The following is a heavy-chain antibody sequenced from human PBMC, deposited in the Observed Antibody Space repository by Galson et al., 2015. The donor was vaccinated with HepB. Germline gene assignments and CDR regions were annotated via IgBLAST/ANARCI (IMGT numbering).Heavy chain of an antibody. CDR2: ISGSGGST. D-gene: IGHD6-13*01. V-gene: IGHV3-23*01. CDR3: AKAPGYSSSWYKH. Sequence: SLRLSCAASGFTFSSYAMSWVRQAPGKGLEWVSAISGSGGSTYYADSVKGRFTISRDNSKNTLYLQMNSLRAEDTAVYYCAKAPGYSSSWYKHWGQGTLVTVSS. CDR1: GFTFSSYA. J-gene: IGHJ1*01.